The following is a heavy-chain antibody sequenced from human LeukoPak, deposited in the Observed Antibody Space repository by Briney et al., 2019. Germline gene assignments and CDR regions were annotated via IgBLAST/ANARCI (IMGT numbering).Heavy chain of an antibody. Sequence: SETLSLTCTVSGGSISSSSYYWGWIRQPPGKGLEWIGSIYYSGSTYYNPSLKSRVTISVNTSKNQFSLKLSSVTAADTAVYYCARDSKTGLDAFDIWGQGTMVTVSS. J-gene: IGHJ3*02. CDR3: ARDSKTGLDAFDI. V-gene: IGHV4-39*02. CDR2: IYYSGST. CDR1: GGSISSSSYY.